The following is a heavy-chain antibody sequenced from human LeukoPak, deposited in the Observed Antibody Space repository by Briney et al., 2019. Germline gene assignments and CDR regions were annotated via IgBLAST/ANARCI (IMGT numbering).Heavy chain of an antibody. CDR1: GFTFSGYA. CDR3: ARRIGGANNFDN. CDR2: TSGSGGTT. Sequence: QPGGSLRLSCAASGFTFSGYAMSWVRQAPGKGLEWVSVTSGSGGTTYYGDSVKGRFTISRDNTKNTLYLQMNSLRDEDTAVYYCARRIGGANNFDNWGQGTLVTVSS. J-gene: IGHJ4*02. D-gene: IGHD1-26*01. V-gene: IGHV3-23*01.